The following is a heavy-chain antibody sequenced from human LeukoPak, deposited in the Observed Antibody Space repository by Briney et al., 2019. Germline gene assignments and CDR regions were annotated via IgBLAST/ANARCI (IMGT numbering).Heavy chain of an antibody. CDR1: GFTFSSYG. Sequence: GGSLRLSCAASGFTFSSYGMHWVRQAPGKGLEWVAVIWYDGSNKYYADSVKGRFTISRDNSKNTLYLQMNSLRAEDTAVYYCARDLNDFWREYPPMAYYYGMDVWGQGTTVTVSS. D-gene: IGHD3-3*01. CDR2: IWYDGSNK. J-gene: IGHJ6*02. CDR3: ARDLNDFWREYPPMAYYYGMDV. V-gene: IGHV3-33*01.